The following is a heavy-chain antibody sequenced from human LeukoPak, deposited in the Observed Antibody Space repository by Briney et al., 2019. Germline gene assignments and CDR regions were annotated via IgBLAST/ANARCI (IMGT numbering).Heavy chain of an antibody. CDR2: IYPGDSDA. Sequence: GESLKISCKGSGYTFSSYWIGWVRQMPGKGLEWMGIIYPGDSDARYSPSLQGQVTISVDTSIGTAYLQWSSLKASDTAIYYCARQNDFRLDYWGQGTLVTVSS. D-gene: IGHD3-3*01. V-gene: IGHV5-51*01. J-gene: IGHJ4*02. CDR3: ARQNDFRLDY. CDR1: GYTFSSYW.